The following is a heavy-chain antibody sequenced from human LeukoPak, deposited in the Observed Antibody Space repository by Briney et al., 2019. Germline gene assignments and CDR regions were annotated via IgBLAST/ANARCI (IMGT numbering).Heavy chain of an antibody. CDR1: GFTLSDYR. V-gene: IGHV3-74*01. Sequence: GGSLRLSCEASGFTLSDYRMHWVRQAPGKGLVWVSRVRRDGIETNYADSVKGRFTISRDNARTTLYLQMNSLRAEDTAIYYCARNFVGSDLSDFDSWGQGTLVTVSS. D-gene: IGHD1-26*01. CDR2: VRRDGIET. CDR3: ARNFVGSDLSDFDS. J-gene: IGHJ4*02.